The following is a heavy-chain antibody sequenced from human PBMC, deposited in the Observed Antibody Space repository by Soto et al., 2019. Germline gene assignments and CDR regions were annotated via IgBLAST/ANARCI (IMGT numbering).Heavy chain of an antibody. D-gene: IGHD4-17*01. V-gene: IGHV1-8*01. CDR2: MNPNSGNT. J-gene: IGHJ4*02. CDR3: ARPLYADNVDY. CDR1: GYTFTSYD. Sequence: QVQLVQSGAEVKKPGASVKVSCKASGYTFTSYDINWVRQATGQGLEWMGWMNPNSGNTGYAQKFQGRVTMTRNTSTSTAYMALSRLRSEDTAVYSCARPLYADNVDYWGQGTLVTVSS.